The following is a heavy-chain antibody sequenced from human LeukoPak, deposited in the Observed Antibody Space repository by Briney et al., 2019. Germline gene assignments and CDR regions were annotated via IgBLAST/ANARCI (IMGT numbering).Heavy chain of an antibody. V-gene: IGHV3-23*01. J-gene: IGHJ4*02. CDR2: ISGDGGST. D-gene: IGHD1-26*01. CDR1: GFTFSIYA. Sequence: AGGSLRLSCAASGFTFSIYAMTWLRQAPGKGLEWVSAISGDGGSTDYADSVKGRFTISRDNSKNTLYLQMNSLRAEDTALYYCAKRVGGTPDYWGREPWSPSPQ. CDR3: AKRVGGTPDY.